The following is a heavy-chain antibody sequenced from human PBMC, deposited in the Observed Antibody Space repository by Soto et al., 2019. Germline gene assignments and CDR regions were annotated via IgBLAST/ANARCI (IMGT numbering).Heavy chain of an antibody. D-gene: IGHD6-13*01. CDR1: GYTFTSYG. Sequence: GASVKVSCKASGYTFTSYGISWVRQAPGQGLEWMGWISAYNGNTNYAQKLQGRVTMTTDTSTSTAYMELRSLRSDDTAVYYCARDRRYSSSLYYFDYWGQGTLVTVSS. CDR3: ARDRRYSSSLYYFDY. J-gene: IGHJ4*02. V-gene: IGHV1-18*04. CDR2: ISAYNGNT.